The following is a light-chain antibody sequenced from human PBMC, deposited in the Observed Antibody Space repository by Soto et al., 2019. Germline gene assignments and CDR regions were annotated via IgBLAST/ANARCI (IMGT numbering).Light chain of an antibody. CDR1: QSVSSN. CDR2: GAS. V-gene: IGKV3-15*01. Sequence: EIVMTQSPATLSVSPGERATLSCRASQSVSSNLAWYQQKPGQAPRLLIYGASTRATGIPARFSVSGSATEFTLTISSLQSEDFAVYYCQQYNNWPILFGGGTKVEIK. CDR3: QQYNNWPIL. J-gene: IGKJ4*01.